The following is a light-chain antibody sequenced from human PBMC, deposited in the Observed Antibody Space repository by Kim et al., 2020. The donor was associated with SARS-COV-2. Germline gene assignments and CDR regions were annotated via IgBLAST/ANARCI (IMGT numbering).Light chain of an antibody. CDR2: ATS. CDR3: QQYNSYPYT. V-gene: IGKV1-16*01. CDR1: QGINNY. J-gene: IGKJ2*01. Sequence: SASVGDRVTISCRASQGINNYLAWFQQRPGQAPKSLIYATSRLQSEVPSRFSGSGSGTDFTLTISSLQPEDFATYYCQQYNSYPYTFGQGTKLEIK.